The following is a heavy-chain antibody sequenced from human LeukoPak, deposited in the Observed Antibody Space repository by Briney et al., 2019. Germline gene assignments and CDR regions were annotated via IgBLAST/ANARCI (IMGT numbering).Heavy chain of an antibody. D-gene: IGHD3-10*01. CDR3: ARPPWGSGSFGYYYGMDV. Sequence: GGSLRLSCAASGFTFSSYSMNWVRQAPGKGLEWVSSISSSSSYIYYADSVKGRFTISRDNAKNSLYLQMKSLRAVDTAVYYCARPPWGSGSFGYYYGMDVWGKGTTVTVSS. J-gene: IGHJ6*04. CDR2: ISSSSSYI. CDR1: GFTFSSYS. V-gene: IGHV3-21*01.